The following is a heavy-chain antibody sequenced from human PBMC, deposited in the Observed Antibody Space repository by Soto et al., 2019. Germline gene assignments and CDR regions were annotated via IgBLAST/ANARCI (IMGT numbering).Heavy chain of an antibody. CDR3: ARILTGYFNVPYYFDS. V-gene: IGHV4-39*01. CDR1: GDSVSGSTYY. J-gene: IGHJ4*02. Sequence: PTETLSLNCTVSGDSVSGSTYYWGWIRQPPGKEMKRIGTIYYSGITYYNTSLKNRVNISVDNSKSQFSLRLTSVSASDTSVYYCARILTGYFNVPYYFDSWGQGTRVT. CDR2: IYYSGIT. D-gene: IGHD3-9*01.